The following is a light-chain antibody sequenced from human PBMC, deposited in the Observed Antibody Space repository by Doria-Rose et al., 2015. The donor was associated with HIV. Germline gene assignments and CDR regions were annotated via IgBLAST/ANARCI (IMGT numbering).Light chain of an antibody. CDR2: GAS. CDR3: HQYASSRT. V-gene: IGKV3-20*01. CDR1: QSVSANY. J-gene: IGKJ1*01. Sequence: TQSSGTLSLSPGERATLSCRASQSVSANYLAWYQQRPGQSPRLLIYGASSRATDIPDRFSGSGSGTDCTLTISRLEPEDFAVYYCHQYASSRTFGQGTKVEIK.